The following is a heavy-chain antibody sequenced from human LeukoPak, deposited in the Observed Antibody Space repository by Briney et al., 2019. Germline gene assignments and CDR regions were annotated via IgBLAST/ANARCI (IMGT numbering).Heavy chain of an antibody. V-gene: IGHV1-2*02. J-gene: IGHJ4*02. Sequence: ASVKVSCKASGYTFTGYYMHWVRQAPGQGLEWMGWINPNSGGTNYAQKFQGRVTMTRDTSISTAYMELSRLRSDDTAVYYCAISRERITMVRGAFDYRGQGTLVTVSS. CDR2: INPNSGGT. CDR1: GYTFTGYY. CDR3: AISRERITMVRGAFDY. D-gene: IGHD3-10*01.